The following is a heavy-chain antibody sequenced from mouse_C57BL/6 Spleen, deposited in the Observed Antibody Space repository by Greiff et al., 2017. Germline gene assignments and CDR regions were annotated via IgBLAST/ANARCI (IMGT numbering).Heavy chain of an antibody. D-gene: IGHD3-2*02. CDR1: GFSFTGYY. CDR3: ARGGSSGYVCYFDY. Sequence: EVKLPQSGPELVQPWASVYISCKASGFSFTGYYMHWVKQSHGTILDWIGYIYPYNGVSSYNQKFKGKAILTVDKSSSTAYMELRSLTSEDSAVYYCARGGSSGYVCYFDYWGQGTTLTVSS. J-gene: IGHJ2*01. CDR2: IYPYNGVS. V-gene: IGHV1-31*01.